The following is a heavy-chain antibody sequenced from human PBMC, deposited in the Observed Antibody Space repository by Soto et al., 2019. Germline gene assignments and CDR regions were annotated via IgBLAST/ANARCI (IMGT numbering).Heavy chain of an antibody. V-gene: IGHV3-23*01. J-gene: IGHJ4*02. CDR2: ISGSGGST. D-gene: IGHD6-19*01. CDR3: AKASSSGRYYFDY. CDR1: GFTFSSYA. Sequence: AGGSLRLSCAASGFTFSSYAMSWVRQAPGKGLEWVSAISGSGGSTYYADSVKGRFTISRDNSKNTLYLQMNSLRAEDTAVYYCAKASSSGRYYFDYWGQGTLVTVSS.